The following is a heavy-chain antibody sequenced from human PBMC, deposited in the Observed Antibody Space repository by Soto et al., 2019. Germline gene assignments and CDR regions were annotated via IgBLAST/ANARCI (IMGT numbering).Heavy chain of an antibody. J-gene: IGHJ5*02. CDR1: GGSFSSGNYY. D-gene: IGHD4-17*01. V-gene: IGHV4-39*01. Sequence: QLQLHESGPGLVKPSETLSLACLVSGGSFSSGNYYWGWIRQPPGKGLEWIGSMYYGASTFYKPSLKGGVTKTVDTSKIQFAPDLSSVTSADTAVYFWARRGVTTPLSFFALWGQGTLVPVSS. CDR3: ARRGVTTPLSFFAL. CDR2: MYYGAST.